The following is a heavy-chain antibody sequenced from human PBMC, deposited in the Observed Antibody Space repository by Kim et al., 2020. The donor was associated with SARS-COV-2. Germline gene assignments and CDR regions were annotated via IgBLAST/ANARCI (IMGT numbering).Heavy chain of an antibody. Sequence: SETLSLTCTVSGGSISSSSYYWGWIRQPPGKGLEWIGSIYYSGSTYYNPSLKSRVTISVDTSKNQFSLKLSSVTAADTAVYYCARVHITISRQSWFDPWGQGTLVTVSS. CDR3: ARVHITISRQSWFDP. CDR2: IYYSGST. J-gene: IGHJ5*02. CDR1: GGSISSSSYY. D-gene: IGHD3-3*01. V-gene: IGHV4-39*01.